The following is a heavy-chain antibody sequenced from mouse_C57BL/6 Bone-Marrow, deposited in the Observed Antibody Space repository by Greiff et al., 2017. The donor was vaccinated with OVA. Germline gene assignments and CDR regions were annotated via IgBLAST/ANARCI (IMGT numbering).Heavy chain of an antibody. CDR3: TFLRWFYAMDY. V-gene: IGHV14-4*01. D-gene: IGHD2-9*01. CDR1: GFNIKDAY. J-gene: IGHJ4*01. CDR2: IDPENGDT. Sequence: VQLKESGAELVRPGASVKLSCTASGFNIKDAYMHWVKQRPEQGLEWIGWIDPENGDTEYASKFQGKATITADSSSNTAYLQLSSLTSEDTAVYYCTFLRWFYAMDYWGQGTSVTVSS.